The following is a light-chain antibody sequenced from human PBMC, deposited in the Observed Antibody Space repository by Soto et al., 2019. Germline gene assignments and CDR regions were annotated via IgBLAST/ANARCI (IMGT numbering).Light chain of an antibody. J-gene: IGLJ3*02. CDR1: YSNIGSNF. CDR2: SIN. Sequence: QSVLTQPPSASATPGQTVTISCSGRYSNIGSNFVSWYQRLPGTAPKLRIYSINQRPSGVPDRLSGSKSGTSASLTISGLQSEDEADYFCSSWDDSLDGPVFGGGTKLTVL. V-gene: IGLV1-44*01. CDR3: SSWDDSLDGPV.